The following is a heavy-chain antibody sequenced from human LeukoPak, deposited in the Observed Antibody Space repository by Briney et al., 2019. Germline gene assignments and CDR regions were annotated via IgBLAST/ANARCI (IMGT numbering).Heavy chain of an antibody. V-gene: IGHV4-59*08. CDR3: ARHRAYSSSSPFDY. Sequence: SETLSLTCTVSGGSISSYYWSWIRQPPGKGLEWIGYIYYSGTTNYNPSLKSRVTISVDTSKNQFSLRLSSVTAADTAVYYCARHRAYSSSSPFDYWGQGTLVTVSS. J-gene: IGHJ4*02. D-gene: IGHD6-6*01. CDR2: IYYSGTT. CDR1: GGSISSYY.